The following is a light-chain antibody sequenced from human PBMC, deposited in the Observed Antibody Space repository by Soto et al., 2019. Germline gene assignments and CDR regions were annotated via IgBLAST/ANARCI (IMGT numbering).Light chain of an antibody. CDR3: RQYVNLPHT. Sequence: DIQMTQSPPSLAASVGDRVTITCQASQYLTNYLNWYQQKPGKAPKLLIYDTITLEEGVPSRFSGGGSGTDFKCLINGLQPEEAVIYSCRQYVNLPHTFGQGTKLEIK. J-gene: IGKJ2*01. V-gene: IGKV1-33*01. CDR2: DTI. CDR1: QYLTNY.